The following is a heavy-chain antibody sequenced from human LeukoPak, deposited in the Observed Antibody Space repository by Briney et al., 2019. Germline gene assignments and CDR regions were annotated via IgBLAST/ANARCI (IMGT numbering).Heavy chain of an antibody. D-gene: IGHD3-22*01. V-gene: IGHV3-43*02. CDR2: ISGDGRST. CDR1: GFTFNDYA. J-gene: IGHJ1*01. CDR3: AKVYRYYDSSCQH. Sequence: GGSLRLSCAASGFTFNDYAMHWVRQAPGKGLEWVSLISGDGRSTYFADSVKGRFTISRDNSKNSLYLQMNSLRTEDTALYYCAKVYRYYDSSCQHWGQGTLVTVSS.